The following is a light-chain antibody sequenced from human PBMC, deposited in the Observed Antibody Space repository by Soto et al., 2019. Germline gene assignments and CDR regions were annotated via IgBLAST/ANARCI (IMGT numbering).Light chain of an antibody. J-gene: IGLJ2*01. Sequence: QSVLTQPASVSGAPGQSITISCTGTSSDVGGYNDVSWYQQHPDKAPKLMIYDDSNRPGVVSKRSCGSTSGNAASLTISRLPAEEEAYYYCTSYTSSSTVVFGGGTKLTVL. CDR2: DDS. CDR1: SSDVGGYND. V-gene: IGLV2-14*01. CDR3: TSYTSSSTVV.